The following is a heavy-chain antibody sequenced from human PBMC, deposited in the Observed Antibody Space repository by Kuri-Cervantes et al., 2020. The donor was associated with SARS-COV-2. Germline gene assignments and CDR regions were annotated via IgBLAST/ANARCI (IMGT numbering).Heavy chain of an antibody. Sequence: SETLSLTCSVSGGFISSYYWGWIRQPPGKGLEWIGYFYSSGVTNYNPSLKSRVTISVDTSKNQLSLILSSVTAEDTAVYYCARDNVLFSGSGFDYWGQGTLVTVSS. J-gene: IGHJ4*02. CDR1: GGFISSYY. CDR2: FYSSGVT. V-gene: IGHV4-59*01. CDR3: ARDNVLFSGSGFDY. D-gene: IGHD1-26*01.